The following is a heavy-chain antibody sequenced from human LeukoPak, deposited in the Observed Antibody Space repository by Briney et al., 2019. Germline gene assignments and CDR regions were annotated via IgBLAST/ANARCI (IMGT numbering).Heavy chain of an antibody. CDR3: ARTIAARGDY. CDR1: GFTFSSYN. CDR2: ISSSSSYI. J-gene: IGHJ4*02. Sequence: GGSLRLSCAASGFTFSSYNMDWLRQAPGKGLEWVSSISSSSSYIYYADSVKGRFTISRDNAKTSLYLQMNSLRAEDTAVYYCARTIAARGDYWGQGTLVTVSS. D-gene: IGHD6-13*01. V-gene: IGHV3-21*01.